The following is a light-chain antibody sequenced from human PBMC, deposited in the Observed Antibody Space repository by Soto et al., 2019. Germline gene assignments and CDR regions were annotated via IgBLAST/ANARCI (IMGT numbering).Light chain of an antibody. CDR1: QGLSSY. J-gene: IGKJ4*01. CDR3: QQVNSYPLT. Sequence: CRAMQGLSSYLACYQQRPWKAPKLLIYAASTLQSGVPSRFSGSGSETDFTPTISSLQAEDFATYYYQQVNSYPLTFGGGTKVDIK. CDR2: AAS. V-gene: IGKV1-9*01.